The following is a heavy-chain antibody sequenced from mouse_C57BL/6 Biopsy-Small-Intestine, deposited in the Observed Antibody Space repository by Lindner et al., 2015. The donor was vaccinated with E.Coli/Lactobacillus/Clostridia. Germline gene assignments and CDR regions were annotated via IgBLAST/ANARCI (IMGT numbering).Heavy chain of an antibody. CDR1: GYTFTTYP. J-gene: IGHJ2*02. Sequence: VQLQESGAELVKPGASVKMSCKSSGYTFTTYPIEWMMQDHGKSLEWIGNFHPYSAETNYNEKFKGKATLTVEKSSSTVYLELSRLTSDDSAVYYCARGSLGRFYFDYWGQGTSLTVSS. CDR2: FHPYSAET. D-gene: IGHD4-1*01. V-gene: IGHV1-47*01. CDR3: ARGSLGRFYFDY.